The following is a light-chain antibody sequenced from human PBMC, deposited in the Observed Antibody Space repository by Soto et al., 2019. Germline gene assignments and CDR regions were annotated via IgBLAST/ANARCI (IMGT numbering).Light chain of an antibody. J-gene: IGLJ2*01. CDR3: AAWDDSLNVVV. CDR2: SNN. Sequence: QSVLTQPPSASGTPGQRVTISCSGSSSNIGSNTVNWYQQLPGTAPKLLIYSNNQRPSGVPDRFSGSKSGISASLAISGLQSEDEADYYCAAWDDSLNVVVFGGGTKVTVL. V-gene: IGLV1-44*01. CDR1: SSNIGSNT.